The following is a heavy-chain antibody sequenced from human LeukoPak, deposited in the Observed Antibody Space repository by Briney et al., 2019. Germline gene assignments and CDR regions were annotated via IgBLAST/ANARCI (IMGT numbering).Heavy chain of an antibody. CDR3: ARTIQGGGYYYGMDV. J-gene: IGHJ6*02. Sequence: SETLSLTCTVSGGSISSYYWSWIRQPPGKGLEWIGYIYYSGSTNYNPSLKSRVTISVDTSKNQFSLKLSSVTAADTAVYYCARTIQGGGYYYGMDVWGQGTTVTVSS. CDR1: GGSISSYY. D-gene: IGHD5-18*01. V-gene: IGHV4-59*01. CDR2: IYYSGST.